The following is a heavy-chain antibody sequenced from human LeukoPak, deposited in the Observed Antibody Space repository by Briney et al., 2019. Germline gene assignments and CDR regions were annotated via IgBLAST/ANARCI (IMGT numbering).Heavy chain of an antibody. J-gene: IGHJ3*02. V-gene: IGHV4-39*01. CDR2: IYYSGST. CDR3: ARHLVVENAFDI. Sequence: PSETLSLTCTVSGGSISSSSYYWGWIRRPPGKGLEWIGSIYYSGSTYYNPSLKSRVTISVDTSKNQFSLKLSSVTAADTAVYYCARHLVVENAFDIWGQGTMVTVSS. D-gene: IGHD5-24*01. CDR1: GGSISSSSYY.